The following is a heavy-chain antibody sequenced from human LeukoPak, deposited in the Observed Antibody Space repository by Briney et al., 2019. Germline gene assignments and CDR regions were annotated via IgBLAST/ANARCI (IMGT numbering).Heavy chain of an antibody. Sequence: GGSLRLSCAASGFTFSDYYMTWIRQAPGKGLEWVSYITSSATTYYADSVKGRFTISRDNGKTSLYLQMNSLRAEDTAVYYCARDLGPHSSSPNSGAFDIWGQGTMVTVSS. V-gene: IGHV3-11*04. CDR1: GFTFSDYY. CDR3: ARDLGPHSSSPNSGAFDI. J-gene: IGHJ3*02. D-gene: IGHD6-6*01. CDR2: ITSSATT.